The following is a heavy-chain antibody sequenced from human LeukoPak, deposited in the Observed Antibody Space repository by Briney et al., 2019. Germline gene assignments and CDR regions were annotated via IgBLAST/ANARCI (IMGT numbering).Heavy chain of an antibody. Sequence: GGSLRLSCAASGFTFSSYAMHWVRQAPGKGLEWVAVISYDGSNKYYADSVKGRFTISRDNSKNTLYLQMNSLRAEDTAVYYCARVLRGYDTTAYYYDYSDYWGQGTLVTVSS. V-gene: IGHV3-30*14. CDR3: ARVLRGYDTTAYYYDYSDY. D-gene: IGHD3-22*01. CDR2: ISYDGSNK. J-gene: IGHJ4*02. CDR1: GFTFSSYA.